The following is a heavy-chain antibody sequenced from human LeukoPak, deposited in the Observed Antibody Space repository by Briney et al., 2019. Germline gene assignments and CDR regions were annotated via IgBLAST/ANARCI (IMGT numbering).Heavy chain of an antibody. CDR2: IYYSGST. D-gene: IGHD6-19*01. Sequence: SETLSLTCTVSGGSISSSSYYWGWIRQPPGKGLEWIGSIYYSGSTYYNPSLKSRVTISVDTSKSQFSLKLSSVTAADTAVYYCAREEITRGIAVAGSRFDYWGQGTLVTVSS. CDR1: GGSISSSSYY. J-gene: IGHJ4*02. CDR3: AREEITRGIAVAGSRFDY. V-gene: IGHV4-39*07.